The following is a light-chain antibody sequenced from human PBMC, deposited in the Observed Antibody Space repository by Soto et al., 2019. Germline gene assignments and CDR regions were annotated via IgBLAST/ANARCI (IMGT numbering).Light chain of an antibody. CDR3: QQRTDRPPWT. CDR1: QSISLA. V-gene: IGKV3-11*01. Sequence: EIVLTQSPATLSLSPGERATLSCRASQSISLAIAWYQHKPGQAPRLLIFDASKRATGIPARFRGSGSGTAFTLSISRLEPEDFAVYYCQQRTDRPPWTFGQGTKVESK. CDR2: DAS. J-gene: IGKJ1*01.